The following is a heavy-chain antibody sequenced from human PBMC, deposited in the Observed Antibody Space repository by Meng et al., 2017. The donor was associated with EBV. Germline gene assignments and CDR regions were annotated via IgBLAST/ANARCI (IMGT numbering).Heavy chain of an antibody. D-gene: IGHD2-21*01. CDR1: RCSTSDDY. CDR3: ARVNSDCGGVMCYKGWFDP. V-gene: IGHV4-59*08. Sequence: VERPGPCPGLVKPSETLSLTSTGSRCSTSDDYWSWIRQARRKGLEWIGYIHYRGSTYYNPSLKSRITISVDMSRNQFSLRLTSVTSADMAVYYCARVNSDCGGVMCYKGWFDPWGQGTLVTVSS. CDR2: IHYRGST. J-gene: IGHJ5*02.